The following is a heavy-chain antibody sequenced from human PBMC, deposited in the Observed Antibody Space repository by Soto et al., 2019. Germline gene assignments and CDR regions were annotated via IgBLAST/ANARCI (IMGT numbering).Heavy chain of an antibody. Sequence: KPSETLSLTCTVSGATISINCWNWSQQAPGKGLEWIGYISDSGSTSDNPSLKCRVTMSTDTSKDQFSIKLNSETAVDSAVYCRASDTGGPYDHWGHRILVTVSS. J-gene: IGHJ4*01. CDR2: ISDSGST. D-gene: IGHD2-15*01. V-gene: IGHV4-59*01. CDR3: ASDTGGPYDH. CDR1: GATISINC.